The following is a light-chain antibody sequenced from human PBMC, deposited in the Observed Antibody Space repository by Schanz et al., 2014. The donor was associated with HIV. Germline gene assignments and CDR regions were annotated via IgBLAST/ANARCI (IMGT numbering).Light chain of an antibody. J-gene: IGLJ3*02. CDR2: DVS. V-gene: IGLV2-14*01. Sequence: QSALTQPASVSGSPGQSITISCTGTSSDVGGYNYVSWYQQHPGKAPKLMIYDVSNRPSGVSNRFSGSKSGNTASQTISGLQAEDEGDYYCCSCTNTNTWVFGGGTKLTVL. CDR1: SSDVGGYNY. CDR3: CSCTNTNTWV.